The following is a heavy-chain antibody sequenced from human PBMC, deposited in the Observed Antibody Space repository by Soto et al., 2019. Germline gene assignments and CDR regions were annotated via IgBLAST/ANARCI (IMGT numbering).Heavy chain of an antibody. D-gene: IGHD3-9*01. Sequence: QVQLVESGGGVVQPGRSLRLSCAASGFTFNTYPMHWVRQAPGKGLEWVAVISYDGTKTHYADSVEGRFTISRDNSINTLYVQMNSLRYEDTAVYYCTRGGRNTYFDWAGDHWGQGTPVTVSS. CDR3: TRGGRNTYFDWAGDH. CDR2: ISYDGTKT. CDR1: GFTFNTYP. V-gene: IGHV3-30*01. J-gene: IGHJ4*02.